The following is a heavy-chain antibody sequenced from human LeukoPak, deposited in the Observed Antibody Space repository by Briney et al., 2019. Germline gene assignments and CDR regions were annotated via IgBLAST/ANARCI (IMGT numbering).Heavy chain of an antibody. CDR2: ISAYNGNT. D-gene: IGHD6-13*01. CDR1: GYTFTSYG. V-gene: IGHV1-18*01. CDR3: ARDIAAGTDGVFDY. Sequence: ASVKVSCKASGYTFTSYGMIWVRQAPGQGLEWMGWISAYNGNTNYAQKLQGRVTMTTDTSTSTAYMELRSLRSDDTAVYYCARDIAAGTDGVFDYWGQGTLVTVTS. J-gene: IGHJ4*02.